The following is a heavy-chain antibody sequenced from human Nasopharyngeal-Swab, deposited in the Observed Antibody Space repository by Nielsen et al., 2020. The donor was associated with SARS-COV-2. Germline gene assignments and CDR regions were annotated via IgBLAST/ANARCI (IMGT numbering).Heavy chain of an antibody. CDR3: ARGESGSYQPGLEY. V-gene: IGHV1-3*01. Sequence: ASATVSCKASGYTLTSYAMHWVRQAPGQRLEWMGWINAGNGNTKYSQNFQGRVTIPRKTSASTAYMELSSLRSEDTAVYYCARGESGSYQPGLEYWGQGTLVTVSS. D-gene: IGHD1-26*01. J-gene: IGHJ4*02. CDR2: INAGNGNT. CDR1: GYTLTSYA.